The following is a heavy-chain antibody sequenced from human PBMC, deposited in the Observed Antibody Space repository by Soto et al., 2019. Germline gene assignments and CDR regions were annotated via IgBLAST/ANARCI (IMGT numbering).Heavy chain of an antibody. D-gene: IGHD3-16*01. V-gene: IGHV2-5*02. Sequence: QITLKESGPTLVKPTQTLTLTCTFSGFSLSTSGVGVGWIRQPPGKALEWLALIYWDDDKRYSPYLKIRITITKDTSKNQVVRTMTNMDPVDTATYYCASSSLESGEYDLTFDYWGQGTLVTVSS. CDR1: GFSLSTSGVG. CDR2: IYWDDDK. J-gene: IGHJ4*02. CDR3: ASSSLESGEYDLTFDY.